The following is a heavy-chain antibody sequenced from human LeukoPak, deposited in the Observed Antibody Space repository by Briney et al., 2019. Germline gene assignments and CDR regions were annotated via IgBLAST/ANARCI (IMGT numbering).Heavy chain of an antibody. D-gene: IGHD3-10*01. V-gene: IGHV1-69*06. Sequence: SVKVSCKASGYTFTSYGISWVRQAPGQGLEWMGGIIPIFGTANYAQKFQGRVTITADKSTSTAYMELSSLRSEDTAVYYCARDQYYGSGSYYNGGDYWGQGTLVTVSS. J-gene: IGHJ4*02. CDR3: ARDQYYGSGSYYNGGDY. CDR1: GYTFTSYG. CDR2: IIPIFGTA.